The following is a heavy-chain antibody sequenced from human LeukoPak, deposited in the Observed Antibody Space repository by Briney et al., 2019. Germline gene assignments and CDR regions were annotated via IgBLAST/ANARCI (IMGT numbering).Heavy chain of an antibody. D-gene: IGHD3-10*01. Sequence: SETLSLLCTVSGGSISSSSYYWGWIRQPPGKGLEWIGSIYYSGSTYYNPSLKSRVTISVDTSKNQFSLKLSSVTAADTAVYYCARRARWFGELLGDYFDYWGQGTLVTVSS. CDR2: IYYSGST. CDR3: ARRARWFGELLGDYFDY. V-gene: IGHV4-39*01. J-gene: IGHJ4*02. CDR1: GGSISSSSYY.